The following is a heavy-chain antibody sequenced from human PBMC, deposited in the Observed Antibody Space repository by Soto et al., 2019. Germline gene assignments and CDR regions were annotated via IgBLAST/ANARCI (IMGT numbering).Heavy chain of an antibody. CDR1: GFTFSSYW. D-gene: IGHD4-4*01. CDR3: ARATTGLGPYYYYYYGMDV. Sequence: ESGGGFVQPGGSLRLSCAASGFTFSSYWMSWVRQAPGKGLEWVANIKQDGSEKYYVDSVKGRFTISRDNAKNSLYLQMNSLRAEDTAVYYCARATTGLGPYYYYYYGMDVWGQGTTVTVSS. V-gene: IGHV3-7*03. CDR2: IKQDGSEK. J-gene: IGHJ6*02.